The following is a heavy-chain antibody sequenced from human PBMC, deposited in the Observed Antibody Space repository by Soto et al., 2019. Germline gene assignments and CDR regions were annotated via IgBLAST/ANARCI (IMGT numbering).Heavy chain of an antibody. CDR2: INPSGGST. V-gene: IGHV1-46*03. J-gene: IGHJ5*02. Sequence: ASVKVSCKASGYTFTSYYMHWVRQAPGQGLEWMGIINPSGGSTSYAQKFQGRVTMTRDTSTSTVYMELSSLRSEDTAVYYCARGLHGDFWSRPRRWFDPWGQGTLVTVSS. CDR1: GYTFTSYY. D-gene: IGHD3-3*01. CDR3: ARGLHGDFWSRPRRWFDP.